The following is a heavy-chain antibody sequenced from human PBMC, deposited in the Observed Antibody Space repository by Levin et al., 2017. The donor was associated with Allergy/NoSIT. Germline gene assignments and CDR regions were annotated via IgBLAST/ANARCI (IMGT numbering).Heavy chain of an antibody. CDR2: ISYDGSNK. J-gene: IGHJ6*02. V-gene: IGHV3-30*18. CDR3: AKDGLRFGRSDYYYYYGMDI. CDR1: GFTFSSYG. D-gene: IGHD3-3*01. Sequence: GESLKISCAASGFTFSSYGMHWVRQAPGKGLEWVAVISYDGSNKYYADSVKGRFTISRDNSKNTLYLQINSLRAEDTAVYYCAKDGLRFGRSDYYYYYGMDIWGQGTTVTVSS.